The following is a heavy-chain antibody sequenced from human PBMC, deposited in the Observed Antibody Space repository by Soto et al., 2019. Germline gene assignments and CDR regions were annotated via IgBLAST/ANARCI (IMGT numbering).Heavy chain of an antibody. V-gene: IGHV1-3*01. Sequence: ASVKVSCKASGYTFTSYAMHWVRQAPGQRLEWMGWINAGNVNTKYSQRFQGRVTITRDTSASTAYMELSSLRSEDTAVYYCARDRALSSSGPRDYWGQGSLATVSS. CDR1: GYTFTSYA. CDR2: INAGNVNT. D-gene: IGHD6-13*01. CDR3: ARDRALSSSGPRDY. J-gene: IGHJ4*02.